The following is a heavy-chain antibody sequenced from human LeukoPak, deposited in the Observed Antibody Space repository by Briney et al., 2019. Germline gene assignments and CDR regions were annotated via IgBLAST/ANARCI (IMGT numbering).Heavy chain of an antibody. J-gene: IGHJ4*02. CDR1: RGFISTYY. CDR3: ARDLPIYGSGSYYADGGFDY. V-gene: IGHV4-59*12. CDR2: IYYTGTT. Sequence: SETLSLTCTVSRGFISTYYWNWIRQPPGKGLEWIGYIYYTGTTDCNPSLKSRVTMSVDTSKNQFSLKLSSVTAADTAVYYCARDLPIYGSGSYYADGGFDYWGQGTLVTVSS. D-gene: IGHD3-10*01.